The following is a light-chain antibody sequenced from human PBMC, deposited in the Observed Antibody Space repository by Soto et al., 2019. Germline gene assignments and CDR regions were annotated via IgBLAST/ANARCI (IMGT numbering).Light chain of an antibody. Sequence: DIVMTQSPLSLPVTPGEPASISCRSSQSILHSNGYNYLDWYLQKPGQSPQLLIYLGSNRASGVPDRFSGSGSGTDFTLKISRVEDEDVGVYYCMQALQTPWTFGQGTKVEIK. CDR3: MQALQTPWT. V-gene: IGKV2-28*01. CDR1: QSILHSNGYNY. CDR2: LGS. J-gene: IGKJ1*01.